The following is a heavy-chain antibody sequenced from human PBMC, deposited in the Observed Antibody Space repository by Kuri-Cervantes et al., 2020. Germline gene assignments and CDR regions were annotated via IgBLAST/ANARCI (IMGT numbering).Heavy chain of an antibody. J-gene: IGHJ4*02. D-gene: IGHD2-8*02. V-gene: IGHV4-34*08. CDR2: ISHSGSD. CDR1: GFTVSSNY. Sequence: ESLKISCAASGFTVSSNYMSWVRQPPGKGLEWIGEISHSGSDKFNPSLESRVTISLDASKTRFSLKMTSVTAADTAMYYCVANLYTEASGGSGSQTFHWGQGILVTVSS. CDR3: VANLYTEASGGSGSQTFH.